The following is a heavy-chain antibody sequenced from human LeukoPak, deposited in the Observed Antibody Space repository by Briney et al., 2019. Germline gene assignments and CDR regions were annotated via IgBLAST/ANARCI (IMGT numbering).Heavy chain of an antibody. CDR2: IIPIFGTA. D-gene: IGHD3-3*01. CDR3: ASGINYDFRTLGD. CDR1: GGTFSSYA. Sequence: SVKVSCKASGGTFSSYAISWVRQAPGQGLEWMGGIIPIFGTANYAQKFQGRVTITTDESTSTAYMELSSLRSEDTAVYYCASGINYDFRTLGDWGQGTLVTVSS. J-gene: IGHJ4*02. V-gene: IGHV1-69*05.